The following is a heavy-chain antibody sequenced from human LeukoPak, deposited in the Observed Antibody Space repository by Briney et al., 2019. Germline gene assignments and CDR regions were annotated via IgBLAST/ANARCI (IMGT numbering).Heavy chain of an antibody. Sequence: ASVKVSCKASGYTFTGYYMHWVRQAPGQGLEWMGWINPNSGGTNYAQKFQGRVTMTRDTSISTAYMELSRLRSDDTAVYYCAREREYYDSSGYYRWFGPWGQGTLVTVSS. V-gene: IGHV1-2*02. CDR1: GYTFTGYY. CDR3: AREREYYDSSGYYRWFGP. J-gene: IGHJ5*02. D-gene: IGHD3-22*01. CDR2: INPNSGGT.